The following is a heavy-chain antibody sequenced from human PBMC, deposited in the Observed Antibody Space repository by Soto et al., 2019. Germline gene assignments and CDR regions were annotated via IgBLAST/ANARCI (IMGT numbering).Heavy chain of an antibody. CDR2: VGGSGSGT. V-gene: IGHV3-23*01. CDR1: GFSFSSYA. CDR3: AKDRPGDYSQLPPKGDWFDP. D-gene: IGHD4-17*01. J-gene: IGHJ5*02. Sequence: GGSLRLSCVASGFSFSSYAMTWVRQAPGKGLEWVSTVGGSGSGTYYADSMKGRFTIFRDNSKNTLYLQMNNLRAEDTAIYFCAKDRPGDYSQLPPKGDWFDPWGQGTLVTVSS.